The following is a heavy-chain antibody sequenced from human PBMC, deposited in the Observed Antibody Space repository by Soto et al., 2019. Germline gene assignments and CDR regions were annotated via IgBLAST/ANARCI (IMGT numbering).Heavy chain of an antibody. CDR3: AKDRSWFDY. CDR1: GFTFSSNA. D-gene: IGHD3-10*01. J-gene: IGHJ5*01. CDR2: ISVSGGTT. Sequence: PGGSLRLSCAASGFTFSSNAMSWVRQAPGKGLEWVSAISVSGGTTYYADSVKGRFTISXXXSXXTXXLXXNXXRAXDTAVYYCAKDRSWFDYWGQGTMVTVSS. V-gene: IGHV3-23*01.